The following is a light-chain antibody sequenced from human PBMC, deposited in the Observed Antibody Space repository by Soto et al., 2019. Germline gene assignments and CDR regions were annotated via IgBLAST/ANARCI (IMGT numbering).Light chain of an antibody. Sequence: DIQMTKSPSTLSASVGDGVTITCRASQNISVWLSWYQQRPGKAPKFLIYDASNLEPGVSSRFSGSGSGTEFTLTIRSLQPDDFATYYCQQYDSSSPTFGQGTKLQSK. CDR1: QNISVW. J-gene: IGKJ2*01. CDR3: QQYDSSSPT. CDR2: DAS. V-gene: IGKV1-5*01.